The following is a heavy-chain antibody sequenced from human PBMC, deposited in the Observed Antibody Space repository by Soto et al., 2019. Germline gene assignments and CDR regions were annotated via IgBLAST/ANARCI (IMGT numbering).Heavy chain of an antibody. V-gene: IGHV5-51*01. D-gene: IGHD5-12*01. CDR1: GYSFTSYW. J-gene: IGHJ6*02. CDR2: IYPGDSDT. Sequence: PGESLKISCKGSGYSFTSYWIGWVRQMPGKGLELMGIIYPGDSDTRYSPSFQGQVTISADKSISTAYLQWSSLKDSDTAMYYCASMKVATIRKSPTRYYYYGMDXWGQGTMFTVS. CDR3: ASMKVATIRKSPTRYYYYGMDX.